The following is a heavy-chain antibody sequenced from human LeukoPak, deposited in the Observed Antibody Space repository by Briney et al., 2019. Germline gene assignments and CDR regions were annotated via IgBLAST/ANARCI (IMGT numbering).Heavy chain of an antibody. CDR2: ISYDGSNK. CDR1: GFTFSSYG. D-gene: IGHD3-9*01. CDR3: AKDAYFDWLPNPKHDWFDP. J-gene: IGHJ5*02. V-gene: IGHV3-30*18. Sequence: RPGGSLRLSCAASGFTFSSYGMHWVRQAPGKGLEWVAVISYDGSNKYYADSVKGRFTISRDNSKNTLYLQMNSLRAEDTAVYYCAKDAYFDWLPNPKHDWFDPWGQGNLVTVSS.